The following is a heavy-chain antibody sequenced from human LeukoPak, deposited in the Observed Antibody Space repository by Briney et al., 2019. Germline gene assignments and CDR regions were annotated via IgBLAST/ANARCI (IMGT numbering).Heavy chain of an antibody. J-gene: IGHJ6*02. Sequence: ASVKVSCKASGGTFISYAISWVRQAPGQGLEWMGGIIPIFGTANYAQKFQGRVTITADESTSTAYMELSSLRSEDTAVYYCASRYCSSTSCYYGMGVWGQGTTVTVSS. D-gene: IGHD2-2*01. CDR2: IIPIFGTA. CDR3: ASRYCSSTSCYYGMGV. CDR1: GGTFISYA. V-gene: IGHV1-69*13.